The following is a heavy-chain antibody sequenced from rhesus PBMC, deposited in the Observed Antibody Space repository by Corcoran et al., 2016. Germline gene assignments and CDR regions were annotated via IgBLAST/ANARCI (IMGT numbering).Heavy chain of an antibody. CDR3: ARESAGTDY. D-gene: IGHD1-1*01. J-gene: IGHJ4*01. Sequence: QLQLQESGPGLVKHSETLSLTCAVSGGSIRSSTWSWIRKAPGNGLELIGYIYGSGISTTYNPSLKSRVTLSVDTSKNQLSLKLCSVTAADTAVYYCARESAGTDYWGQGVLVTVSS. V-gene: IGHV4-169*02. CDR2: IYGSGIST. CDR1: GGSIRSST.